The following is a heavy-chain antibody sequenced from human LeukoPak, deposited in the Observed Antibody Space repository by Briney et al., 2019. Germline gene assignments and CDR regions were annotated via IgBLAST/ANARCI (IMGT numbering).Heavy chain of an antibody. CDR1: GGSISSYY. D-gene: IGHD2-2*01. CDR3: ARVDQPLLWYYFDY. V-gene: IGHV4-59*01. Sequence: PSETLSLTCTVSGGSISSYYWSWIRQPPGKGLEWIGYIYYSGSTNYNPSLKSRVTISVDTSKNQFSLKLSSVTAADTAVYYCARVDQPLLWYYFDYWGQGTLVTVSS. CDR2: IYYSGST. J-gene: IGHJ4*02.